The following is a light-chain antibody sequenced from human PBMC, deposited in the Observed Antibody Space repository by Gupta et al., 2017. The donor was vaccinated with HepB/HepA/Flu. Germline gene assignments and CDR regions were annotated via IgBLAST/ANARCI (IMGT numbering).Light chain of an antibody. CDR3: NSRDSSGNHLDVV. V-gene: IGLV3-19*01. CDR1: SLRSYY. Sequence: SSALTQDPAVSVALGQTVRITSQGDSLRSYYASWYQQKPGQAPVLVIYGKNNRPSWIPDRFSGSSSGNTASLTITGARAEDETDYYGNSRDSSGNHLDVVFGGGTKLTVL. CDR2: GKN. J-gene: IGLJ2*01.